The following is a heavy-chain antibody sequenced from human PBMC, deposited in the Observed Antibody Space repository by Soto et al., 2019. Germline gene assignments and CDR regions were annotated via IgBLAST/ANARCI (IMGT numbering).Heavy chain of an antibody. V-gene: IGHV3-33*01. CDR2: IWYDGSNK. D-gene: IGHD7-27*01. J-gene: IGHJ5*02. Sequence: XXSLRLSCAASGFTFRSYGMHWVRQAPGKGLEWVALIWYDGSNKYYADSVKGRFTISRDNSENTLHLQMNSLRAEDTAVYYCARDRTGRGNWFDPWGQGTLVTVSS. CDR3: ARDRTGRGNWFDP. CDR1: GFTFRSYG.